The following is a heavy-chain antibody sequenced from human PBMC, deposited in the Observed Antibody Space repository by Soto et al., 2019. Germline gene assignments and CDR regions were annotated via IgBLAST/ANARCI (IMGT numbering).Heavy chain of an antibody. CDR3: ARHLYLIAVGPYGMYV. CDR2: ISSSGSTI. CDR1: GFTFSSYE. Sequence: PGGSLRLSCAASGFTFSSYEMNWVRQAPGKGLEWVSYISSSGSTIYYADSVKGRFTISRDNGKNPLYLQMNRLSAEDTAVYYCARHLYLIAVGPYGMYVWGRGTTVTVS. J-gene: IGHJ6*02. V-gene: IGHV3-48*03. D-gene: IGHD6-19*01.